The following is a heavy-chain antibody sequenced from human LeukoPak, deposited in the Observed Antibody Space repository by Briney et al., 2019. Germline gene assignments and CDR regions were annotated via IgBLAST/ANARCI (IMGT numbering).Heavy chain of an antibody. J-gene: IGHJ4*02. V-gene: IGHV3-7*03. CDR3: AKLNLGEMAYFDS. Sequence: PGGSLRLSCAASGFTFSNFWMGWVRQAPGKGLEWVANIKQDGSEKRYVDPVKGRFTITRENSKNTLYLQMMGLRVEDTAIYYCAKLNLGEMAYFDSWGQGILVTVSS. CDR1: GFTFSNFW. D-gene: IGHD5-24*01. CDR2: IKQDGSEK.